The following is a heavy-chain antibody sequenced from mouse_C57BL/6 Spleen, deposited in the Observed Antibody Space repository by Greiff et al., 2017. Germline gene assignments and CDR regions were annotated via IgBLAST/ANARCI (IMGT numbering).Heavy chain of an antibody. CDR1: GYTFTGYW. J-gene: IGHJ4*01. CDR2: LLPGSGST. D-gene: IGHD2-13*01. CDR3: AVSAMDY. V-gene: IGHV1-9*01. Sequence: QVQLQQSGAELMKPGASVKLSCKATGYTFTGYWIEWVKQRPGHGLEWIGELLPGSGSTNYNETFKSKATFTADTSSNTAFMQISSLTTADSAIYYCAVSAMDYWGQRTSGTVSS.